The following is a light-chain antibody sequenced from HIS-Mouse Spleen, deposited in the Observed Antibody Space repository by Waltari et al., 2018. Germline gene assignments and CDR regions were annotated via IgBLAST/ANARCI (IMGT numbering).Light chain of an antibody. Sequence: DIQMTQSPSSLSASVGYRVTITCRASQSISSYLNWYQQKPGKAPKLLIYAASSLQSGVPSRFSGSGSGTDFTLTISSLQPEDFATYYCQQSYSTLFTFGPGTKVDIK. CDR3: QQSYSTLFT. CDR2: AAS. J-gene: IGKJ3*01. V-gene: IGKV1-39*01. CDR1: QSISSY.